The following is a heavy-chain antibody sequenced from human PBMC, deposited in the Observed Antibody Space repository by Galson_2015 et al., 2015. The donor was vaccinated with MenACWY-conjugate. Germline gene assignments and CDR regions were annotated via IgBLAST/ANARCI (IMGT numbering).Heavy chain of an antibody. Sequence: SLRLSCAASEFTFSKHWMHWVRQAPGKGLVWVAHINRDGSSTSYADSVKGRFTISRDNAKNTLYLQMNSLRAEDTAVYYCVRGFDIWGQGTMVTVSS. CDR1: EFTFSKHW. CDR2: INRDGSST. J-gene: IGHJ3*02. V-gene: IGHV3-74*01. CDR3: VRGFDI.